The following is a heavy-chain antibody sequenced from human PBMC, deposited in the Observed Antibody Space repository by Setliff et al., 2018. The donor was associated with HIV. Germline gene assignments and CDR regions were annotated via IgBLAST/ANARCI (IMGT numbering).Heavy chain of an antibody. CDR1: GASISSTSYY. V-gene: IGHV4-39*01. J-gene: IGHJ3*02. Sequence: SETLSLTCTVSGASISSTSYYWGWIRQPPGKGLEWIGSIYYSGRTYYNPSLKSRVTIFVDTSKNQFSLKLSSVTAADTAVYYCARHYGGNLDALDIWGPGTMVTVSS. D-gene: IGHD2-15*01. CDR2: IYYSGRT. CDR3: ARHYGGNLDALDI.